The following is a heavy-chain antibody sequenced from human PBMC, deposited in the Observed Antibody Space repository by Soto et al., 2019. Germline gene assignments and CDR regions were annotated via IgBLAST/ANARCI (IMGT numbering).Heavy chain of an antibody. D-gene: IGHD3-10*01. J-gene: IGHJ5*02. V-gene: IGHV3-33*01. CDR3: ARAVMVRGVRWFDP. CDR1: GFTFSSYG. CDR2: IWYDGSNK. Sequence: QVQLVESGGGVVQPGRSLRLSCAASGFTFSSYGMHWVRQAPGKGLEWVAVIWYDGSNKYYADSVKGRFTISRDNSKNTLYLQMNSLRAEDTAVYYCARAVMVRGVRWFDPWGQGTLVTVSS.